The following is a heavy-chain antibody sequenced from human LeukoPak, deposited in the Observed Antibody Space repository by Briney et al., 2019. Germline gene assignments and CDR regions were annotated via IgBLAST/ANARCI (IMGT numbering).Heavy chain of an antibody. CDR1: GGSFSGYY. V-gene: IGHV4-34*01. Sequence: SETLSLTCAVYGGSFSGYYWSWIRQPPGKGLEWIGEINHSGSTNYNPSLKSRVTISVDTSKNQFSLKLSSVTAADTAVYYCARTTMMQIIYYYYYYGMDVWGQGTTVTVSS. D-gene: IGHD3-22*01. CDR2: INHSGST. J-gene: IGHJ6*02. CDR3: ARTTMMQIIYYYYYYGMDV.